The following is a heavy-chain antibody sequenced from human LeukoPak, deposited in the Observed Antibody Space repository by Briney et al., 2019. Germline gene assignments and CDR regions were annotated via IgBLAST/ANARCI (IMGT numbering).Heavy chain of an antibody. D-gene: IGHD4-11*01. CDR1: GGSFSGYY. CDR2: INHSGST. CDR3: ARVGPSSNFYYYYYYYMDV. J-gene: IGHJ6*03. V-gene: IGHV4-34*01. Sequence: SETLSLTCAVYGGSFSGYYWSWIRQPPGKGLEWIGEINHSGSTNYNPSLKSRVTISVDTSKNQFSLKLSSVTAADTAVYYCARVGPSSNFYYYYYYYMDVWGKGTTVTVSS.